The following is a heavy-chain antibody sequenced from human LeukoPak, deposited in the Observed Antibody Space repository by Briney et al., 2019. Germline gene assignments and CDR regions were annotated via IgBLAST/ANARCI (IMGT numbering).Heavy chain of an antibody. CDR3: ARGLGYCSSTSCYYYY. D-gene: IGHD2-2*01. Sequence: HPGGSLRLSCAASGFTFSSYEMNWVRQAPGKGLEWVSYISSSGSTIYYADSVKGRFTISRDNAKNSLYLQMNSLRAEDTAVYYCARGLGYCSSTSCYYYYWGQGTLVTVSS. CDR2: ISSSGSTI. J-gene: IGHJ4*02. CDR1: GFTFSSYE. V-gene: IGHV3-48*03.